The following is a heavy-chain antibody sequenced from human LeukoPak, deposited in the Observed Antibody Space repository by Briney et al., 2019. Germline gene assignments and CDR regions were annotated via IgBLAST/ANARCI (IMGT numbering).Heavy chain of an antibody. CDR2: IYHSGST. J-gene: IGHJ4*02. V-gene: IGHV4-38-2*02. D-gene: IGHD6-19*01. CDR3: ARGWGYFDY. Sequence: SETLPLTCTVSGGSISSGYYWGWIRQPPGKGLEWIGSIYHSGSTYYNPSLKSRVTISVDTSKNQFSLKLSSVTAADTAVYYCARGWGYFDYWGQGTLVTVSS. CDR1: GGSISSGYY.